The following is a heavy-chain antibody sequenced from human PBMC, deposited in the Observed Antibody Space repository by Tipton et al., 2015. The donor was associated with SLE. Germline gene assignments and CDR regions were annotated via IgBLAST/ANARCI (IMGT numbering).Heavy chain of an antibody. CDR3: AKDRSRIVVTAKYYFDY. CDR2: IWYDGSNK. J-gene: IGHJ4*02. CDR1: GFTFSHYD. Sequence: SGFTFSHYDMYWVRQAPGKGLEWVAVIWYDGSNKYYADSVKGRFTISRDNAKNTLYLQMISLRAEDTAIYYCAKDRSRIVVTAKYYFDYWGQGTLVTVSS. V-gene: IGHV3-33*03. D-gene: IGHD3-22*01.